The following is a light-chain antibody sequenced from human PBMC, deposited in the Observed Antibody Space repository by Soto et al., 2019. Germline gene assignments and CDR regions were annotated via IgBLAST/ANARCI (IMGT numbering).Light chain of an antibody. CDR1: QSVSSY. CDR3: QQRSNWPLT. V-gene: IGKV3-11*01. J-gene: IGKJ4*01. Sequence: ETVLTQSPATLSLSPGERATLSCRASQSVSSYLAWFQQKPGQAPRLLIYDASNRATGIPARISGSGSGTDFTLTISSLEPEDFAVYYWQQRSNWPLTFGGGTKVEIK. CDR2: DAS.